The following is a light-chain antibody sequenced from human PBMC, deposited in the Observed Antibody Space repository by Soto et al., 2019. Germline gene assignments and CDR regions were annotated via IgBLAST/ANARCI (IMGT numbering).Light chain of an antibody. CDR1: RSISSY. Sequence: EIVLTQSPATLSLSPGERATLSCRASRSISSYLAWYQQKPGQAPRLLIYDASNRATGIPARFSGSGSGTDFTLTISSLEPEDFAVYYCRQRSNWPLTFGGGTKVEIK. CDR3: RQRSNWPLT. V-gene: IGKV3-11*01. J-gene: IGKJ4*01. CDR2: DAS.